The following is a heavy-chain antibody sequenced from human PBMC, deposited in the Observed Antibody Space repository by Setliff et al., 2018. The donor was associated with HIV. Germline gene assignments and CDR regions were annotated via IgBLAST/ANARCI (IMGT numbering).Heavy chain of an antibody. Sequence: ASVKVSCKATGYTVSSYDINGVRQATGQGLEWMGWMNPNSGHTGYAQKFQGRVTMTRYTSIGTAYMELNNLKFEDTAVYYGARARRDSYDRWRTNHYYIAVWGKGSPVTV. CDR3: ARARRDSYDRWRTNHYYIAV. J-gene: IGHJ6*03. D-gene: IGHD3-22*01. CDR1: GYTVSSYD. V-gene: IGHV1-8*02. CDR2: MNPNSGHT.